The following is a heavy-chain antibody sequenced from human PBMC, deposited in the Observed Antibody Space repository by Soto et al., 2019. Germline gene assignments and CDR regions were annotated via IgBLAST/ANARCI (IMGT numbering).Heavy chain of an antibody. CDR1: GFTFSSYG. J-gene: IGHJ4*02. D-gene: IGHD1-26*01. CDR2: ISYDGSNK. CDR3: AKGQWELLLFVDY. Sequence: QVQLVESGGGVVQPGRSLRLSCAASGFTFSSYGMHWVRQAPGKGLEWVAVISYDGSNKYYADSVKGRFTISRENSKNTLYLQMNSLRAEDTAVYYCAKGQWELLLFVDYWGQGTLVTASS. V-gene: IGHV3-30*18.